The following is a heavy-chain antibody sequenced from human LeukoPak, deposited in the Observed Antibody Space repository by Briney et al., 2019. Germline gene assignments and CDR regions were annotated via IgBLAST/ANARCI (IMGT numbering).Heavy chain of an antibody. Sequence: GGSLRLSCAASGFTVSSNYMSWVRQAPGKGLEWVSVIYSGGSTYYADSVKGRFTISRDNSKNTLYLQMNSLRAEDTAVYYCASSGTREYCSGGSCYLSYYYMDVWGKGTTVTVSS. D-gene: IGHD2-15*01. J-gene: IGHJ6*03. CDR1: GFTVSSNY. CDR2: IYSGGST. CDR3: ASSGTREYCSGGSCYLSYYYMDV. V-gene: IGHV3-53*01.